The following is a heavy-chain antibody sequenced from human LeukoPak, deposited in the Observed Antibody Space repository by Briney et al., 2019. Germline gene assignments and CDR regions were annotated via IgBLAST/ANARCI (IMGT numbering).Heavy chain of an antibody. V-gene: IGHV4-34*01. CDR3: ARCYSGPFDY. D-gene: IGHD2-2*02. Sequence: GSLRLSCAASGFTFSSYWMSWVRQAPGKGLEWIGEINHSGSTNYNPSLKSRVTISVDTSKNQFSLKLSSVTAADTAVYYCARCYSGPFDYWGQGTLVTVSS. J-gene: IGHJ4*02. CDR1: GFTFSSYW. CDR2: INHSGST.